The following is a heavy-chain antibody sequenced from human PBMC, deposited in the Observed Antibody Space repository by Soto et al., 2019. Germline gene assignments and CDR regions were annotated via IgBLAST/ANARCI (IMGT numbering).Heavy chain of an antibody. CDR1: GDTFDTFA. J-gene: IGHJ6*02. V-gene: IGHV1-69*12. CDR2: IIPIFRPP. D-gene: IGHD2-2*01. Sequence: QVQLVQSGAEVVKPGSSVKVSCKASGDTFDTFAISWVRQAPGQGLEWMGGIIPIFRPPDYGQKFQGRVTITADESTSTAYMELSSLRSEDTAVYYCARDKDREQVGGNYYYTLDVWGQGTTVTVPS. CDR3: ARDKDREQVGGNYYYTLDV.